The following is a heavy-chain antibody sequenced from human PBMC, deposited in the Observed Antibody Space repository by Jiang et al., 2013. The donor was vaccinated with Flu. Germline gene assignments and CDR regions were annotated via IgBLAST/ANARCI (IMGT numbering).Heavy chain of an antibody. CDR1: GGSISSYY. CDR2: IYTSGST. D-gene: IGHD2-2*01. CDR3: ARDYWKGYCSSTSCYYYYYYGMDV. V-gene: IGHV4-4*07. J-gene: IGHJ6*02. Sequence: GSGLVKPSETLSLTCTVSGGSISSYYWSWIRQPAGKGLEWIGRIYTSGSTNYNPSLKSRVTMSVDTSKNQFSLKLSSVTAADTAVYYCARDYWKGYCSSTSCYYYYYYGMDVWGQGTTVTVSS.